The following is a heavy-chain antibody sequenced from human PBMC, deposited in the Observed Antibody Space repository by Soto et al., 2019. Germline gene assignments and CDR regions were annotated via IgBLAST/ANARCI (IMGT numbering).Heavy chain of an antibody. CDR1: GDTTTSYY. CDR2: TYYGGTS. Sequence: QVQLQESGPGLVKPSETLSLTCTVSGDTTTSYYWTWIRQPPGKGLEWVGYTYYGGTSNSNPSLKSRVTISVDTSKNQFSLKLTSVTAADTAVYYCVRGADWCDPWGQGTLVTVSS. CDR3: VRGADWCDP. V-gene: IGHV4-59*01. J-gene: IGHJ5*02.